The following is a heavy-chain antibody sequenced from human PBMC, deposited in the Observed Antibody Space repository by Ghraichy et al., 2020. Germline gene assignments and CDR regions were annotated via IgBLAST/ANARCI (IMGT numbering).Heavy chain of an antibody. CDR2: ISSSGRST. D-gene: IGHD1-26*01. CDR3: AKDQGGGSYFAFDI. CDR1: GFTFSTYA. V-gene: IGHV3-23*01. J-gene: IGHJ3*02. Sequence: GGSLRLSCAASGFTFSTYAVNWVRQAPGKGLEWVSSISSSGRSTYYADSVKGQFTISRDNSKNTLYLQMNSLRAEDTAVYYCAKDQGGGSYFAFDIWGQGTMVTVSS.